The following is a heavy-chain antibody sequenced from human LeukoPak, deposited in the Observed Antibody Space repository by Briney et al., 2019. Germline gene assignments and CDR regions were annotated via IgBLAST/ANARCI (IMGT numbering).Heavy chain of an antibody. CDR2: IYPADSDT. J-gene: IGHJ4*02. CDR3: ARPGQLGEYTPYYFDF. D-gene: IGHD3-16*01. V-gene: IGHV5-51*01. CDR1: GVSFTSYW. Sequence: GESLKISCKGSGVSFTSYWIGWVRQMPGKGLEYMGIIYPADSDTRYSPSFQGQVTISADKSISTAYLQWSSLKASDTAMYYCARPGQLGEYTPYYFDFWGQGTLVTVSS.